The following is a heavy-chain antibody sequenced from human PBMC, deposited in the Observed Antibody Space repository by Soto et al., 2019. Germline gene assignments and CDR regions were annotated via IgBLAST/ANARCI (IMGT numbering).Heavy chain of an antibody. Sequence: GGSLRLSCAASGFTFSHYWMSWVRQAPGKGLECVANIGQDGSDKYYLDSVRGWFIISRDNAKNFLYLQVNSLRVEDTAVYYCARGGCPDVWCQRTVVTVSS. CDR2: IGQDGSDK. CDR3: ARGGCPDV. D-gene: IGHD3-16*01. CDR1: GFTFSHYW. V-gene: IGHV3-7*01. J-gene: IGHJ3*01.